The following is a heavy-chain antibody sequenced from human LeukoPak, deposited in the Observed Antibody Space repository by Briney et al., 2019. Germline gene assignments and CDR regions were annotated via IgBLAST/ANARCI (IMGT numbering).Heavy chain of an antibody. Sequence: ASVKVSCKASGYTFTCYGISRVRQAPGQGLEWMGWISAYNGNTNYAQKLQGRVTMTTDTSTSTAYMELRSLRSDDTAVYYCASFYYYGSGSRPYPSSYGMDVWGQGTTVTVSS. V-gene: IGHV1-18*01. CDR1: GYTFTCYG. CDR2: ISAYNGNT. CDR3: ASFYYYGSGSRPYPSSYGMDV. D-gene: IGHD3-10*01. J-gene: IGHJ6*02.